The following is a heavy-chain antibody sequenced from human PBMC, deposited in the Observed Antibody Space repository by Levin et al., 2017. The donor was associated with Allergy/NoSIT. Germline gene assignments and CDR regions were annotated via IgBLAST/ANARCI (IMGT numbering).Heavy chain of an antibody. V-gene: IGHV3-30-3*01. CDR1: GFTFSSFA. J-gene: IGHJ3*02. CDR2: ISYDGSNK. CDR3: AREGRAYCSGGSCYDNAFDI. Sequence: QPGGSLRLSCAASGFTFSSFAMYWVRQAPGKGLEWVALISYDGSNKYYADSVKGRFTISRDDSKNTLYLQMNSLRAEDTAVYYCAREGRAYCSGGSCYDNAFDICGQGTMVIVSS. D-gene: IGHD2-15*01.